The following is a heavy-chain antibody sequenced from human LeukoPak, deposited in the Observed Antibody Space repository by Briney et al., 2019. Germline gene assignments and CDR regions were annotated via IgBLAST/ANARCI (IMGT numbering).Heavy chain of an antibody. Sequence: PSETLSLTCTVSGGSISSGSYYWSWIRQPAGKGLEWIGRIYTSGSTNYNPSLKSRVTISVDTSKNQFSLKLSSVTAADTAVYYCARDHPPRFLGGYDAFDIWGQGTMVTVSS. CDR3: ARDHPPRFLGGYDAFDI. V-gene: IGHV4-61*02. CDR2: IYTSGST. D-gene: IGHD3-16*01. J-gene: IGHJ3*02. CDR1: GGSISSGSYY.